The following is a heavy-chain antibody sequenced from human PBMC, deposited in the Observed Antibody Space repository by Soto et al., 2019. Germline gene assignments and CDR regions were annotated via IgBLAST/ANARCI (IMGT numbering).Heavy chain of an antibody. CDR3: ARDGGYSGYDREVFDF. CDR2: ISATGGSA. Sequence: EVQLLQSGGGLVQPGGSLRLSCVDSGYTFSSYAMNWVRQAPGKEPEWVSSISATGGSAYYADAVKGRFTIARDNSKNILYLQMDSLRADDTAVYYCARDGGYSGYDREVFDFCVQGTVVTVSA. CDR1: GYTFSSYA. D-gene: IGHD5-12*01. J-gene: IGHJ4*02. V-gene: IGHV3-23*01.